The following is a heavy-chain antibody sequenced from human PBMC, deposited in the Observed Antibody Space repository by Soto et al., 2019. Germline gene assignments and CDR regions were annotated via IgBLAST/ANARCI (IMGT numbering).Heavy chain of an antibody. CDR3: AGPRGRDY. D-gene: IGHD3-16*01. CDR2: IYSGGST. J-gene: IGHJ4*02. Sequence: EVQLVESGGGLVQPGGSLRLSCVVSGFTVSSNYVSWVRQAPGKGLEWVSVIYSGGSTYYADSVKGRFTISRDNSKNTLYLQMNRRRSEDTAVYYCAGPRGRDYWGQGTLVTVSS. V-gene: IGHV3-66*01. CDR1: GFTVSSNY.